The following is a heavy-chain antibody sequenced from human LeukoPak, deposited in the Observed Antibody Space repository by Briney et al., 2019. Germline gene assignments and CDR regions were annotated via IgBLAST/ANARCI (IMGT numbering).Heavy chain of an antibody. CDR3: AGGQVY. Sequence: PGGSLRLSCAASGFTFSSYAMSWVRQAPGKGLEWVANIKQDGSEKYYVDSVKGRFTISRDNAKNSLYLQMNSLRAEDTAVYYCAGGQVYWGQGTLVTVSS. J-gene: IGHJ4*02. CDR2: IKQDGSEK. V-gene: IGHV3-7*04. CDR1: GFTFSSYA.